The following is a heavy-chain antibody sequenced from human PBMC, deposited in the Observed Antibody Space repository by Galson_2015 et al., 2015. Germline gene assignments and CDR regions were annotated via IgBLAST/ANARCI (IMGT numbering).Heavy chain of an antibody. D-gene: IGHD6-13*01. CDR1: GFTFSSYA. J-gene: IGHJ4*02. CDR3: AKDTFGQQLVLEWLAFDY. Sequence: SLRLSCAASGFTFSSYAMSWVRQAPGKGLEWVSAISGSGGSTYYADSVKGRFTISRDNSKNTLYLQMNSLRAEDTAVYYCAKDTFGQQLVLEWLAFDYWGQGTLVTVPS. V-gene: IGHV3-23*01. CDR2: ISGSGGST.